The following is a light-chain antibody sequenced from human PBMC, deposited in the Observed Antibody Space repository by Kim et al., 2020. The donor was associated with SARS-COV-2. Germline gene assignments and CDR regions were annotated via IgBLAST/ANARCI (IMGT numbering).Light chain of an antibody. CDR2: QDS. J-gene: IGLJ1*01. Sequence: SYELTRPPSVSVSPGQTASITCSGDKLGDKYACWYQQKPGQSPVLVIYQDSKRPSGIPERFSGSNSGNTATLTISETQAMDEADYYCQAWDSSTYVFGTG. CDR1: KLGDKY. V-gene: IGLV3-1*01. CDR3: QAWDSSTYV.